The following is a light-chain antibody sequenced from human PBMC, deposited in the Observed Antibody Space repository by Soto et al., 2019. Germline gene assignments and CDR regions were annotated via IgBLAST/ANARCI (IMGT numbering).Light chain of an antibody. V-gene: IGKV3-20*01. CDR3: QRFGTSPPWT. Sequence: EIVLTQSPGTLSLSPGERATLSCRASQSISGYLAWYQQKPGQAPRLLIYDSSTRATGIPARFSGSGSGTDFTLTITRLEPEDFAVYYCQRFGTSPPWTFGQGTKVDI. CDR1: QSISGY. CDR2: DSS. J-gene: IGKJ1*01.